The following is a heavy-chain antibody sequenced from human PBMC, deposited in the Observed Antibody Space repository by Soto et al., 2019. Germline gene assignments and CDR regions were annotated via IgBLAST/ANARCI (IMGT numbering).Heavy chain of an antibody. D-gene: IGHD5-12*01. Sequence: SETLSLTCAVYGGSFSGYCWSWIRQPPGKGLEWIGEINHSGSTNYNPSLKSRVTISVDTSKNQFSLKLSSVTAADTAVYYCARESKWLSRFDYWGQGTLVTVSS. CDR3: ARESKWLSRFDY. CDR2: INHSGST. CDR1: GGSFSGYC. V-gene: IGHV4-34*01. J-gene: IGHJ4*02.